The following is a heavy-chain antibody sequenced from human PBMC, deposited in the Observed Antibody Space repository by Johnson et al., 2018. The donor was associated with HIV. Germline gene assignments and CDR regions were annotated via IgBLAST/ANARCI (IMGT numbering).Heavy chain of an antibody. V-gene: IGHV3-9*01. Sequence: VQLVESGGGVVRPGGSLRLSCAASGFTFDDYAMHWVRQAPGKGLEWVSGISWNSGSIGYADSVKGRFTISRDNAKNSLYLQMNSLRAEDTALYYCAKDVGYCSGGSCFTRGAFDIWGQGTTVTVSS. CDR2: ISWNSGSI. D-gene: IGHD2-15*01. CDR3: AKDVGYCSGGSCFTRGAFDI. CDR1: GFTFDDYA. J-gene: IGHJ3*02.